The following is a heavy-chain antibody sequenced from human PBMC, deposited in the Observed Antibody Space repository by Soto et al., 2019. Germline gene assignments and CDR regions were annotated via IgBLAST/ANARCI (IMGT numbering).Heavy chain of an antibody. CDR2: IYYSGST. V-gene: IGHV4-31*03. CDR3: ARAARKNWFDP. CDR1: GGSISSCGYY. Sequence: SETLALTCTVSGGSISSCGYYWSWIRQHPGKGLEWIGYIYYSGSTYYNPSLKSRVTISVDTSKNQFSLKLSSVTAADTAVYYCARAARKNWFDPWGQGTLVTVSS. J-gene: IGHJ5*02.